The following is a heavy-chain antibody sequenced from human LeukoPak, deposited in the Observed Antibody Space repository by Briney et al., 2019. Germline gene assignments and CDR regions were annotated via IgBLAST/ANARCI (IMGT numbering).Heavy chain of an antibody. CDR2: IISIFGTA. Sequence: SVRVSCKASGGTFSSYAISWVRQAPGQGLEWMGRIISIFGTANYAQKFQGRVTITTDESTSTAYMELSSLRSEDTAVYYCARERTTYYYDSGGYPGEGWGQGTLVTVSS. CDR1: GGTFSSYA. V-gene: IGHV1-69*05. CDR3: ARERTTYYYDSGGYPGEG. D-gene: IGHD3-22*01. J-gene: IGHJ4*02.